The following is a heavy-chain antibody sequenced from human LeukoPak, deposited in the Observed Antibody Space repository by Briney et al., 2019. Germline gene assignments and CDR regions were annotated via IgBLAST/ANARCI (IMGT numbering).Heavy chain of an antibody. CDR1: GFTSSDYY. CDR2: ISSSGSTI. J-gene: IGHJ4*02. D-gene: IGHD3-10*01. CDR3: ARDLWFGSYDY. Sequence: GGSLRLSCAASGFTSSDYYMSWIRQAPGKGLEWVSYISSSGSTIYYADSVKGRFTISRDNAKNSLYLQMNSLRAEDTAVYYCARDLWFGSYDYWGQGTLVTVTS. V-gene: IGHV3-11*04.